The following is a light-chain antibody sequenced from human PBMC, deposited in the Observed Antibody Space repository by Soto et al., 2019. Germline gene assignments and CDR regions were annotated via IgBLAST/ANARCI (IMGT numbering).Light chain of an antibody. Sequence: EIVMTQSPATMSVSPGERATLSCRASQSVGNNLAWYQQKPGQAPRLLIHASSTRATGVPARFSGSGSGTDFTLTITRLQPEDFAVYYCQQYGSSLITFGQGTRLEIK. CDR1: QSVGNN. CDR2: ASS. CDR3: QQYGSSLIT. J-gene: IGKJ5*01. V-gene: IGKV3-15*01.